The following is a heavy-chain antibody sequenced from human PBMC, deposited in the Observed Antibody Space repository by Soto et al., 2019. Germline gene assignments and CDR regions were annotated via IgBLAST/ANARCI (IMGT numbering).Heavy chain of an antibody. J-gene: IGHJ4*02. Sequence: GASVKVSCKASGYTFTNFGISWVRQAPGQGLEWMGIINPSGGSTSYAQKFQGRVTMTRDTSTSTVDMELSSLRSEDTAVYYCARGYYYYDSSGYDLDYWGQGTLVTVSS. CDR3: ARGYYYYDSSGYDLDY. D-gene: IGHD3-22*01. V-gene: IGHV1-46*03. CDR1: GYTFTNFG. CDR2: INPSGGST.